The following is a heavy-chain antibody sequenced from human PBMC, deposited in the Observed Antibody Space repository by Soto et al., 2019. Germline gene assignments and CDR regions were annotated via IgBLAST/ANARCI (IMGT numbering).Heavy chain of an antibody. J-gene: IGHJ5*02. D-gene: IGHD2-2*02. V-gene: IGHV3-33*01. Sequence: SLKISCAASGFTFSSYGMHWVRQAPGKGLEWVAVIWYDGSNKYYADSVKGRFTIARENSKNTLYLHMNSLRVEDTAVYYCARDDAGYRFDPLCQGTLVTVS. CDR1: GFTFSSYG. CDR3: ARDDAGYRFDP. CDR2: IWYDGSNK.